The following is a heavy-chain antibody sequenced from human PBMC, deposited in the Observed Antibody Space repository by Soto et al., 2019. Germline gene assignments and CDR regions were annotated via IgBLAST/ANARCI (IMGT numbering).Heavy chain of an antibody. Sequence: ASVKVSCKTSGYTFTNNDVTWVRQATGQGLEWMGWMNPGSGDTGYAQKFQGRVTMTRDISIATAYMELSSLRSEDTAIYYCARMATFGSLNWFDPWGQGTPVTVS. J-gene: IGHJ5*02. V-gene: IGHV1-8*01. CDR1: GYTFTNND. CDR2: MNPGSGDT. D-gene: IGHD3-10*01. CDR3: ARMATFGSLNWFDP.